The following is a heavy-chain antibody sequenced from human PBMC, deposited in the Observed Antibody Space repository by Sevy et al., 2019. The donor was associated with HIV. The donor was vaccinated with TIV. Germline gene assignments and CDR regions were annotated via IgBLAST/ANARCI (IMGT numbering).Heavy chain of an antibody. CDR3: ARAPYTSGRLGYFDY. D-gene: IGHD6-19*01. Sequence: ASVKVSCKASGYTFTGYYMHWVRQAPGQGLEWMGWINPNSGGTNYAQKFQGRVTITRDTSITTAYMELNRLSSDDTAVYYCARAPYTSGRLGYFDYWGQGTLVTVSS. V-gene: IGHV1-2*02. J-gene: IGHJ4*02. CDR2: INPNSGGT. CDR1: GYTFTGYY.